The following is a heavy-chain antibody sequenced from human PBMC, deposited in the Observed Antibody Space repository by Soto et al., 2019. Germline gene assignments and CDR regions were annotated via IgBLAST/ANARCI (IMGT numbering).Heavy chain of an antibody. CDR1: GGSISSYY. V-gene: IGHV4-59*01. D-gene: IGHD3-22*01. CDR2: IYYSGST. J-gene: IGHJ6*02. Sequence: PSETLSLTCTVSGGSISSYYWSWIRQPPGKGLEWIGYIYYSGSTNYNPSLKSRVTISVDTSKNQFSLKLSSVTAADTAVYYCARDYGWLGYYYGMDVWGQGTTVTSP. CDR3: ARDYGWLGYYYGMDV.